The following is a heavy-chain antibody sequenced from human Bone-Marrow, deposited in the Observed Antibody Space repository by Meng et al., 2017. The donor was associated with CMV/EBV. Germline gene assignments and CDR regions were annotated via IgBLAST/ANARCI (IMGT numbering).Heavy chain of an antibody. Sequence: GESLKISCAASGFTFSSYSMNWVRQAPGKGLEWVSYISSSSSTIYYADSVKGRFTISRDNAKNSLYLQMNSLRAEDTAVYYCARGSFRVQTLYWGQGTLVTVSS. D-gene: IGHD3-10*01. CDR3: ARGSFRVQTLY. CDR2: ISSSSSTI. V-gene: IGHV3-48*04. CDR1: GFTFSSYS. J-gene: IGHJ4*02.